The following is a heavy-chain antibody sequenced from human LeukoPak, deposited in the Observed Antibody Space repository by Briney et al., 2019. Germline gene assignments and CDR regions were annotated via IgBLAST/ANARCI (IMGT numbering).Heavy chain of an antibody. Sequence: PGGSLRLSCAASGFTFSSYSMNWVRQAPGKGLEWVSSISSSSSYIYYADSVKGRFTISRDNAKNSLYLQMNSLRAEDTAVYYCARGRGSSWYVAFDIWGQGTMVTVSS. D-gene: IGHD6-13*01. CDR2: ISSSSSYI. CDR3: ARGRGSSWYVAFDI. CDR1: GFTFSSYS. J-gene: IGHJ3*02. V-gene: IGHV3-21*01.